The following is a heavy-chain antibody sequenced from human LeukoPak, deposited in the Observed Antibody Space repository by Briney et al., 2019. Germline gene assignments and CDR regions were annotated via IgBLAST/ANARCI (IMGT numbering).Heavy chain of an antibody. CDR1: GGSISSGGYS. Sequence: SETLSLTCAVSGGSISSGGYSWSWIRQPPGKGLEWIGYIYHSGSTYYNPSLKSRVTISVDRSKNQFSLKLSSVTAADTAVYYCARFPRGYGMDVWGQGTTVTVSS. CDR3: ARFPRGYGMDV. D-gene: IGHD5-24*01. CDR2: IYHSGST. J-gene: IGHJ6*02. V-gene: IGHV4-30-2*01.